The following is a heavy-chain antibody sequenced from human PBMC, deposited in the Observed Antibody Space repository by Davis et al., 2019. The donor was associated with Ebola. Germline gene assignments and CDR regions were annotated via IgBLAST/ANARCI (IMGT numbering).Heavy chain of an antibody. CDR3: ARDVKVVPAAIALQTLYYYGMDV. CDR2: INPNSGGT. CDR1: GYTFTGYY. V-gene: IGHV1-2*02. J-gene: IGHJ6*02. D-gene: IGHD2-2*01. Sequence: ASVKVSCKASGYTFTGYYMHWVRQAPGQGLEWMGWINPNSGGTNYAQKFQGRVTMTRDTSISTAYMELSRLRSDDTAVYYCARDVKVVPAAIALQTLYYYGMDVWGQGTTVTVSS.